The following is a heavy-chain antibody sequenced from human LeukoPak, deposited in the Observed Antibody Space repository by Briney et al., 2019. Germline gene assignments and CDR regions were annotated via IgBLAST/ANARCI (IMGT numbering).Heavy chain of an antibody. J-gene: IGHJ4*02. D-gene: IGHD6-19*01. CDR3: ARRAPYRSGWYHYFVY. CDR1: DGSISSSSYF. CDR2: ISYSGST. Sequence: PSETLSLTCTVSDGSISSSSYFWDWIRQPPGRGLEWIGTISYSGSTDYNPSLKSRVSLSVDMSKNQFSLKVSSVTASDTAVYYCARRAPYRSGWYHYFVYWGQGTLVTVSS. V-gene: IGHV4-39*01.